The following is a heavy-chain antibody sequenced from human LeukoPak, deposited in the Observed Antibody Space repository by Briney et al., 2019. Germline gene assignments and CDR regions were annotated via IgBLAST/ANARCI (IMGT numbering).Heavy chain of an antibody. CDR2: INTNTGNP. V-gene: IGHV7-4-1*02. D-gene: IGHD3-9*01. J-gene: IGHJ6*02. CDR3: ARALDQYYDILTGYYYYYGMDV. Sequence: GASVKVSCKASGYTFTSYAMNWVRQAPGQGLEWMGWINTNTGNPTYAQGFTGRFVFSLDTSVSTAYLQISSLKAEDTAVYYCARALDQYYDILTGYYYYYGMDVWGQGTTVTVSS. CDR1: GYTFTSYA.